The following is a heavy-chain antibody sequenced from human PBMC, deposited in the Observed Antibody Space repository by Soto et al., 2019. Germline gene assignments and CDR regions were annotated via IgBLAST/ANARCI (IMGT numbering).Heavy chain of an antibody. J-gene: IGHJ4*02. V-gene: IGHV4-34*01. Sequence: PSETLSLTCGVYGGSFSGYYWSWIRQPPGKGLEWIGEVNHSGSTNYNPSLKSRVTISVDTSKNQFSLKLSSVTAADTAVYYCARRWGRNFDYWGQGTLVTVSS. D-gene: IGHD2-15*01. CDR2: VNHSGST. CDR1: GGSFSGYY. CDR3: ARRWGRNFDY.